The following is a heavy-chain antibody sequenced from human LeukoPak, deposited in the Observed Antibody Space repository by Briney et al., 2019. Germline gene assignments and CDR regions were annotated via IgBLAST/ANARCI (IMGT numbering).Heavy chain of an antibody. J-gene: IGHJ6*02. V-gene: IGHV3-30*03. CDR3: AREYSSSWPYYYYYGMDV. CDR2: ISYDGSNK. CDR1: GFTFSSYG. D-gene: IGHD6-13*01. Sequence: GRSLRLSCATSGFTFSSYGMHWVRQAPGKGLEWVAVISYDGSNKYYADSVKGRFTISRDNSKSTLYLQMNSLRAEDTAVYYCAREYSSSWPYYYYYGMDVWGQGTTVTVSS.